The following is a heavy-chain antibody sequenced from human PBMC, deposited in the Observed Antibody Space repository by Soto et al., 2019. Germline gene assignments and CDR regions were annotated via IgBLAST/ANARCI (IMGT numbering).Heavy chain of an antibody. V-gene: IGHV3-53*01. CDR3: TRGGRGLGRLSLFEY. CDR2: IYSGETT. J-gene: IGHJ4*02. Sequence: RSLRLSCAASGFNVNSDYMNWVRQTPGKGLEWVASIYSGETTYYADSVRGRFTISSDKSKNTLYFQLSSLRIEDTAVYYCTRGGRGLGRLSLFEYWGQGVLVTVSS. CDR1: GFNVNSDY. D-gene: IGHD1-26*01.